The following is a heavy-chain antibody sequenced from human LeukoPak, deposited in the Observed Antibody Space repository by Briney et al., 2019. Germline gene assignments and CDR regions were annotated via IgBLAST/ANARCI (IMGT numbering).Heavy chain of an antibody. Sequence: SETLSLTCTVSGGSISSSGYYWGWIRQPPGKGLEWTGSIYYSGSTYYNPSLKSRVTISADTSKNQFSLKLRSVTAVDTAVYYCARQRYEILTGYYWVFDYWGQGTLVTVSS. J-gene: IGHJ4*02. V-gene: IGHV4-39*01. D-gene: IGHD3-9*01. CDR3: ARQRYEILTGYYWVFDY. CDR1: GGSISSSGYY. CDR2: IYYSGST.